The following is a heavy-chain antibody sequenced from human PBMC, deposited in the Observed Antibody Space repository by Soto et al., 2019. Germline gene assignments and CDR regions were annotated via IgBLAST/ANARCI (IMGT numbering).Heavy chain of an antibody. Sequence: EVQLVESGGGLIQPGGSMRLSCAASGFTVSSNYMSWVRQAPGKGLEWVSDIYSGGSTYYADSVKGRFTISRDNSKNTVYLEMYSLRAEDTAVYYCAREGARHIEGVAGWLDPWGQGTLVTVSS. V-gene: IGHV3-53*01. CDR2: IYSGGST. CDR1: GFTVSSNY. J-gene: IGHJ5*02. CDR3: AREGARHIEGVAGWLDP. D-gene: IGHD1-26*01.